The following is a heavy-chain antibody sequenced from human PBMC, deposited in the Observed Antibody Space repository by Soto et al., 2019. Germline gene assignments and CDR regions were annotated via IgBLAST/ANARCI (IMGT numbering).Heavy chain of an antibody. Sequence: PSETLSLTCTVSNDSVSSGTYSWSWVRQPPGKGLEWIGYIYYSGTTYYTPSLKSRLTMSMDRANDHFSLNLTSVNAADKAVYVCARGHFYYGMDVWGQGITVTVSS. CDR3: ARGHFYYGMDV. V-gene: IGHV4-30-2*01. J-gene: IGHJ6*02. CDR1: NDSVSSGTYS. CDR2: IYYSGTT.